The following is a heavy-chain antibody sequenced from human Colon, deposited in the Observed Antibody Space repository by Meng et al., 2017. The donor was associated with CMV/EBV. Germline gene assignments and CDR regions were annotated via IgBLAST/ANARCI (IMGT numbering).Heavy chain of an antibody. V-gene: IGHV3-30*02. J-gene: IGHJ4*02. CDR3: VKDPTEDDDY. CDR1: GLTFNGYG. Sequence: GESLKISCAASGLTFNGYGLHWVRQAPGKGLEWVAFIGSDGSIKRYSESVKGRFNISRDNSKNSLYLHMNNLRSEDTAFYYCVKDPTEDDDYWGPGTLVTVSS. D-gene: IGHD2-15*01. CDR2: IGSDGSIK.